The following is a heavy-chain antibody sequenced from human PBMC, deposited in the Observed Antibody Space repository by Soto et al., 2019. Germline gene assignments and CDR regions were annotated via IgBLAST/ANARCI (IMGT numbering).Heavy chain of an antibody. CDR3: AKVGQGSSWYPAYNWFDP. CDR2: ISGSGGST. CDR1: GFTFSSYA. J-gene: IGHJ5*02. Sequence: GGSLRLSCAASGFTFSSYAMSWVRQAPGKGLEWVSAISGSGGSTYYADSVKGRFTISRDNSKNTLYLQMNSLRAEDTAVYYCAKVGQGSSWYPAYNWFDPWGQGTLVT. V-gene: IGHV3-23*01. D-gene: IGHD6-13*01.